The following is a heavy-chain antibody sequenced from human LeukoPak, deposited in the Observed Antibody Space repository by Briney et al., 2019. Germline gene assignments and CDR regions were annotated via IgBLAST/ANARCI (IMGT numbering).Heavy chain of an antibody. V-gene: IGHV1-24*01. CDR2: FDPEDGET. CDR3: ARGGWSSSWPHTSYYYYMDV. CDR1: GYTLTELS. J-gene: IGHJ6*03. D-gene: IGHD6-13*01. Sequence: ASVKVSCKVSGYTLTELSMHWVRQAPGKGLEWMGGFDPEDGETIYARKFQGRVTMTEDTSTDTAYMELSSLRSEDTAVYYCARGGWSSSWPHTSYYYYMDVWGKGTTVTVSS.